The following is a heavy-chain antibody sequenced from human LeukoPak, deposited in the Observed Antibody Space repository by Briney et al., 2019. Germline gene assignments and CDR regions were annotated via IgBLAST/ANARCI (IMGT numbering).Heavy chain of an antibody. Sequence: SETLSLTCTVSGGSVRSGNYYGSWIRQPPGRGLEWIGYIYYSGSTNYNPSLKSRVTISVDTSKNQFSLKLRSVTAADTAVYYCARGAAGYSYGWGQGTLVTVSS. CDR2: IYYSGST. CDR1: GGSVRSGNYY. D-gene: IGHD5-18*01. CDR3: ARGAAGYSYG. J-gene: IGHJ4*02. V-gene: IGHV4-61*01.